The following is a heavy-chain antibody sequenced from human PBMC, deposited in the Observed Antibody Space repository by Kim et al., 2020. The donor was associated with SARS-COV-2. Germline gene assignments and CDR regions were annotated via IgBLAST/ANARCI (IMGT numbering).Heavy chain of an antibody. D-gene: IGHD2-2*01. CDR2: INHSGST. CDR3: ARELGYCSSTSCYEYYYYG. V-gene: IGHV4-34*01. Sequence: SETLSLTCAVYGGSFSGYYWSWIRQPPGKGLEWIGEINHSGSTNYNPSLKSRVTISVDTSKNQFSLKLSSVTAADTAVYYWARELGYCSSTSCYEYYYYG. J-gene: IGHJ6*01. CDR1: GGSFSGYY.